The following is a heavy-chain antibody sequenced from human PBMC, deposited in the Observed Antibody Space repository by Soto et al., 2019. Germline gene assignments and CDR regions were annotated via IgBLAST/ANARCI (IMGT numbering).Heavy chain of an antibody. Sequence: QVQLVQSGAEVKKPGSSVKVSCKASGGTFSSYAISWVRQAPGQGLEWMGGIIPIFGTANYAQKFQGRVTITADESTSTAYMELSSLRSEDTAVYYWARARGWGPIAAAGTELGYWGQGTLVTVSS. CDR2: IIPIFGTA. CDR3: ARARGWGPIAAAGTELGY. D-gene: IGHD6-13*01. V-gene: IGHV1-69*01. J-gene: IGHJ4*02. CDR1: GGTFSSYA.